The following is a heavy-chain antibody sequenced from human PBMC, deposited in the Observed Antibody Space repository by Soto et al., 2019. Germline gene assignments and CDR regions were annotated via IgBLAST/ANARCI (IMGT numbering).Heavy chain of an antibody. Sequence: PGGSLRLSCAASGFTFSSYAMSWVRQAPGKGLEWVSAMSGSGGSTFYADSVRGRFTISRDNSKNTLYLQMNSLRAEDTAVYYCAKDHIVVVTAIFDYWGQGTLVTVSS. CDR3: AKDHIVVVTAIFDY. D-gene: IGHD2-21*02. V-gene: IGHV3-23*01. J-gene: IGHJ4*02. CDR1: GFTFSSYA. CDR2: MSGSGGST.